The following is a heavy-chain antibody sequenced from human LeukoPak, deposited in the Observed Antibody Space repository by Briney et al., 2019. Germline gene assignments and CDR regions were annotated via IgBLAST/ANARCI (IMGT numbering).Heavy chain of an antibody. V-gene: IGHV4-4*07. J-gene: IGHJ4*02. Sequence: SETLSLTCTVSGGSISSYYWSWIRQPAGKGLEWIGRIYTSGSTNYNPSLKSRVTMSVDTSKNQFSLKLSSVTAADTAVYYCASVHGYCSTTSCPDNYYFDYWGQGTLVTVSS. CDR2: IYTSGST. CDR3: ASVHGYCSTTSCPDNYYFDY. CDR1: GGSISSYY. D-gene: IGHD2-2*03.